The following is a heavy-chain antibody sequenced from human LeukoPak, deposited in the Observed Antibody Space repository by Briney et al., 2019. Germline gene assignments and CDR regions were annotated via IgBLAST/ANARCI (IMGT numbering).Heavy chain of an antibody. CDR1: GFTFSSYA. D-gene: IGHD6-13*01. Sequence: PGGSLRLSCAASGFTFSSYAMSWVRQAPGKGLAWVSGISASGDTTHYADSVKGRFTISRDNSKNTLYLQMNSLRAEDTAVYYCAKGGSSWYRWFDPWGQGTLVTVSS. J-gene: IGHJ5*02. CDR2: ISASGDTT. CDR3: AKGGSSWYRWFDP. V-gene: IGHV3-23*01.